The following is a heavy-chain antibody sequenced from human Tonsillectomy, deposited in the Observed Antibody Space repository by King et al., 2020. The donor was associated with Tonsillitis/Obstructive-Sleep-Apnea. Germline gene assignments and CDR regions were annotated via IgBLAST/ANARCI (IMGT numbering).Heavy chain of an antibody. CDR2: IDPSDSYT. V-gene: IGHV5-10-1*03. D-gene: IGHD3-22*01. Sequence: EVQLVESGAEVKKPGESLRISCEGSGYSFTNYWINWVRQMPGKGLEWMGRIDPSDSYTNYSPSFQGHVTISADKSISTAYLQWSSLKASDTAMYYCATYYYDSSSYRGGFDYWGQGTLVTVSS. J-gene: IGHJ4*02. CDR3: ATYYYDSSSYRGGFDY. CDR1: GYSFTNYW.